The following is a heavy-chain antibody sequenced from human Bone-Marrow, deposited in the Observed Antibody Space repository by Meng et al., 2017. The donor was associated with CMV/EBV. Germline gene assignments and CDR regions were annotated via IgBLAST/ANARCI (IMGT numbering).Heavy chain of an antibody. CDR2: INPNSGGT. J-gene: IGHJ6*02. Sequence: ASVKVSCKASGYTFTGYYMHWVRQAPGQGLEWMGWINPNSGGTNYAQKFQGRVTMTRDTSISTAYMELSRLRSDDTAVYYRARAPPRYDFWSGYPYYYYYGMDVWGQRTTVTVSS. D-gene: IGHD3-3*01. V-gene: IGHV1-2*02. CDR3: ARAPPRYDFWSGYPYYYYYGMDV. CDR1: GYTFTGYY.